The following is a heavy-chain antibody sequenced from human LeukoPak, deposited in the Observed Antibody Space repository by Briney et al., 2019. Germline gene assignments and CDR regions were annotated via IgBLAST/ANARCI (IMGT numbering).Heavy chain of an antibody. D-gene: IGHD6-13*01. CDR2: IKSDGAST. Sequence: GGSLRLSCVASEFTFSKYWMHWVRQAPGKGLEWVSRIKSDGASTNYADSVRGRFTISRDNAKNTLYLQMNSLRVEDTAVYYCAKDRSSSWYYFDNWGQGILVTVSS. CDR3: AKDRSSSWYYFDN. V-gene: IGHV3-74*01. J-gene: IGHJ4*02. CDR1: EFTFSKYW.